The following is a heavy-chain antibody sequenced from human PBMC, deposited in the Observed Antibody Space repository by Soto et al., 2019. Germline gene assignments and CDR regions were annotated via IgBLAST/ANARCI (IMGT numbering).Heavy chain of an antibody. D-gene: IGHD4-17*01. CDR2: INPSGGST. CDR3: AGGEDYGDPQIDS. J-gene: IGHJ4*02. V-gene: IGHV1-46*01. CDR1: GYTFTSYY. Sequence: QVQLVQSGAEVKKPGASVKVSCKASGYTFTSYYMHWVRQAPGQGLEWMGIINPSGGSTSYAQKVQGRVAMNRDTSTSTVYIELSSLRSEDTAVYYCAGGEDYGDPQIDSWGQGTLVTVSS.